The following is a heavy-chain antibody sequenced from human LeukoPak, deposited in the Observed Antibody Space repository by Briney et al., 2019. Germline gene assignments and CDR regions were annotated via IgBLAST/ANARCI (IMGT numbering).Heavy chain of an antibody. Sequence: GSLRLSCAASGSTFSSYWMHWVRQAPGKGLVWVSRISDGGSTTTYADSVKGRFTISRDNSKNTLYLQMNSLRAEDTAVYYCARLGPGGVDTAMVTYSYGMDVWGQGTTVTVSS. CDR2: ISDGGSTT. CDR3: ARLGPGGVDTAMVTYSYGMDV. J-gene: IGHJ6*02. D-gene: IGHD5-18*01. CDR1: GSTFSSYW. V-gene: IGHV3-74*01.